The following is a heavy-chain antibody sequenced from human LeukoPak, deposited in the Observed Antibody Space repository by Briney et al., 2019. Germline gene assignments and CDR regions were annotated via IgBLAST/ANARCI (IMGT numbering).Heavy chain of an antibody. V-gene: IGHV3-21*01. CDR2: ISSSSSYI. Sequence: PGGSLRLSCAASGFTFSSYSMNRVRQAPGKGLEWVSSISSSSSYIYYADSLKGRFTISRDNAKNSLYLQMNSLRAEDTAVYYCARGPLWFGDGGGAFDIWGQGTMVTVSS. J-gene: IGHJ3*02. CDR1: GFTFSSYS. D-gene: IGHD3-10*01. CDR3: ARGPLWFGDGGGAFDI.